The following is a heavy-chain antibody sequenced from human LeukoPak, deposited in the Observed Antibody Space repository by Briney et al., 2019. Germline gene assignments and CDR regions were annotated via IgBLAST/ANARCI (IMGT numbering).Heavy chain of an antibody. V-gene: IGHV4-59*08. CDR3: ARHRAYSSSSPFDY. CDR1: GSSICSLY. Sequence: SETLSLTCSVSGSSICSLYWSWIRQPPGQGLEWIGYIYYTGSTNYNPSLKSRVTIFVDTSKNQFSLRLSSVTAADTAVYYCARHRAYSSSSPFDYWGQGTLVTVSS. CDR2: IYYTGST. D-gene: IGHD6-6*01. J-gene: IGHJ4*02.